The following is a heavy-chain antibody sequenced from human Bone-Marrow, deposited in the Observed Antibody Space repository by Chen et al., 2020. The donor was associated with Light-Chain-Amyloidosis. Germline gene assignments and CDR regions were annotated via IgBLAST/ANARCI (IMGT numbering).Heavy chain of an antibody. CDR2: IFHDGTT. CDR3: ARDNYEISHFYY. Sequence: QVQLQESGPGLVKPSETLSLTCTVSGYSISSGYYWGWIRQPPGKGLEWVATIFHDGTTYYNPSLKTRVAVSMNTSKNQLSLKLSSVTVADTAVYYCARDNYEISHFYYWGQGALVTVSS. CDR1: GYSISSGYY. V-gene: IGHV4-38-2*02. J-gene: IGHJ4*02. D-gene: IGHD3-3*01.